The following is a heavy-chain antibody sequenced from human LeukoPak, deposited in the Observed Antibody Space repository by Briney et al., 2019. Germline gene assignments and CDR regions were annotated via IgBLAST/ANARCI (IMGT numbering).Heavy chain of an antibody. CDR1: GFTFSSYS. D-gene: IGHD3-22*01. V-gene: IGHV3-20*04. CDR3: ARDILYDSSGYYLDY. Sequence: GGSLRLSCAASGFTFSSYSMNWVRQTPGKGLEWVSGINWNGVSTGYVDSVKGRFTISRDNAKNSLYLQMNSLRAEDTALYYCARDILYDSSGYYLDYWGQGTLVTVSS. J-gene: IGHJ4*02. CDR2: INWNGVST.